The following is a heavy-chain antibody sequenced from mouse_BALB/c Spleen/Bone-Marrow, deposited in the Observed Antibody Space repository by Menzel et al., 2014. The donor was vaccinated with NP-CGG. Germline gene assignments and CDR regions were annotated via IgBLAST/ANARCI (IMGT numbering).Heavy chain of an antibody. CDR1: GYSFTSYW. J-gene: IGHJ3*01. CDR3: ARRDNAPFAY. CDR2: IDPSDSET. V-gene: IGHV1-59*01. Sequence: QVQLQQPGPQLVRPGASVKISCKASGYSFTSYWMHWVKQRPGQGLEWIGMIDPSDSETKLNQKFKDKATLTVDKSSSTAYVQLSSPTSEDSAVYYCARRDNAPFAYWGQGTLVTVSA. D-gene: IGHD1-3*01.